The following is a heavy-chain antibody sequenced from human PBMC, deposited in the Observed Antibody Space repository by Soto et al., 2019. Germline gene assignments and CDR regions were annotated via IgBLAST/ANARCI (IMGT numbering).Heavy chain of an antibody. CDR2: INPNSGGT. D-gene: IGHD1-26*01. J-gene: IGHJ5*02. CDR1: GYTLTGYY. V-gene: IGHV1-2*02. Sequence: ASVKVSCKASGYTLTGYYMHWVRQAPGQGLEWMGWINPNSGGTNYAQKFQGRVTMTRDTSISTAYMELSRLRSDDTAVYYCARDWETVDGLDPWGQGTLVTVSS. CDR3: ARDWETVDGLDP.